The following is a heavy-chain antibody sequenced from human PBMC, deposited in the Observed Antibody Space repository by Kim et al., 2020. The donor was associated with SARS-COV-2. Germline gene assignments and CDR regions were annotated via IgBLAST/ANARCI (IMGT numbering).Heavy chain of an antibody. CDR1: GFSLNNRGVG. Sequence: SGPTLVNPTQTLTLTCTFSGFSLNNRGVGVGWIRQPPGKALEWLALIYWDGETRYNPSLKNRLTVTEDTSRNHLALRMTSVHPVDTATYYCAHRRGLFFDSWGQGTLITVSS. V-gene: IGHV2-5*02. J-gene: IGHJ4*02. CDR2: IYWDGET. D-gene: IGHD3-10*01. CDR3: AHRRGLFFDS.